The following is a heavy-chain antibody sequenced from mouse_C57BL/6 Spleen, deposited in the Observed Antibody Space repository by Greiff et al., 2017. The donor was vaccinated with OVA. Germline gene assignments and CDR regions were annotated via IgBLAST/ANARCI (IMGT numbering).Heavy chain of an antibody. CDR3: ARIYSDYDNAMDY. CDR1: GYTFTDYY. D-gene: IGHD2-4*01. CDR2: INTNNGGT. J-gene: IGHJ4*01. Sequence: EVQLQQSGPELVKPGASVKISCKASGYTFTDYYMNWVKQSHGKSLEWIGDINTNNGGTSYKQKFKGKATLTVDKSSSTAYIELRRPTSVYSAVYYCARIYSDYDNAMDYWGQGTSVTVSS. V-gene: IGHV1-26*01.